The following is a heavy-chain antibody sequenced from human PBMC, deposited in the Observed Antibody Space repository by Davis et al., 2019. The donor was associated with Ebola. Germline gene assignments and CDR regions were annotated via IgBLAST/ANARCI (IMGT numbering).Heavy chain of an antibody. CDR1: GGSFSGYY. J-gene: IGHJ4*02. D-gene: IGHD3-10*01. CDR2: INHSGST. Sequence: SETLSLTCAVYGGSFSGYYWSWIRQPPGKGLEWIGEINHSGSTYYNPSLKSRVTISVDTSKNQFSLKLSSVTAADTAVHYCASLSRWFGELFGVYFDYWGQGTLVTVSS. V-gene: IGHV4-34*01. CDR3: ASLSRWFGELFGVYFDY.